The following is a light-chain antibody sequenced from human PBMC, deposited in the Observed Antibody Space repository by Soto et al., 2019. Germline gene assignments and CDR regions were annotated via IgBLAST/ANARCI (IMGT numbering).Light chain of an antibody. CDR3: QQFNSYPLT. V-gene: IGKV1-9*01. J-gene: IGKJ4*01. CDR2: AAS. Sequence: DIQLTQSPSFLSASVGDRVIITCRASQGISTYLAWYQQKPGKAPKLLIYAASTLQSGVPSRFSGSGSGTEFTLTFSSLQPEDFANYYCQQFNSYPLTCGGGTKVEI. CDR1: QGISTY.